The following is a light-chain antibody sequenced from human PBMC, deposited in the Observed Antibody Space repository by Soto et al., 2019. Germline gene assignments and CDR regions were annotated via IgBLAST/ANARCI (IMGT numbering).Light chain of an antibody. CDR3: CSYTGSSTLV. J-gene: IGLJ2*01. V-gene: IGLV2-23*02. Sequence: QSALTQPASVSGSPGQSITIYCTGTSSDVGNYNLVSWYQQHPDKAPKLMIYEVTKRPSGVSNRFSGSKSGNTASLTISGLQAEDEADYYCCSYTGSSTLVFGGGTKLTVL. CDR1: SSDVGNYNL. CDR2: EVT.